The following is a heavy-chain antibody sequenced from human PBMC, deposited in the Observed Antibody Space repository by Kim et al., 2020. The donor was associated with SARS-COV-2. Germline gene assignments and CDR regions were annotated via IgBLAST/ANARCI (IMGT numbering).Heavy chain of an antibody. D-gene: IGHD3-10*01. J-gene: IGHJ6*03. V-gene: IGHV4-59*01. Sequence: NPSLESRVAISVDTSKNQFSLNLRSVTAADTALYYCARDRGGLKHYMDVWGKGTAVTISS. CDR3: ARDRGGLKHYMDV.